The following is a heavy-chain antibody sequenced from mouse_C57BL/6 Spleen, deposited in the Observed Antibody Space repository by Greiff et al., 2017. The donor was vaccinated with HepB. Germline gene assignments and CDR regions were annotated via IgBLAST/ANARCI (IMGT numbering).Heavy chain of an antibody. CDR2: ISYSGST. V-gene: IGHV3-8*01. CDR3: ARTSRYDYDGYYFDY. CDR1: GYSITSDY. D-gene: IGHD2-4*01. Sequence: DVMLVESGPGLAKPSQTLSLTCSVTGYSITSDYWNWIRKFPGNKLEYMGYISYSGSTYYNPSLKSRISITRDTSKNQYYLQLNSVTTEDTATYYCARTSRYDYDGYYFDYWGQGTTLTVSS. J-gene: IGHJ2*01.